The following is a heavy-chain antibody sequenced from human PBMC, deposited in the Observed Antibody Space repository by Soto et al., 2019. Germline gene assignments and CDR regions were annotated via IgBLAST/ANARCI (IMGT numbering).Heavy chain of an antibody. D-gene: IGHD3-10*01. J-gene: IGHJ4*02. CDR1: GFTFSSYS. CDR2: ISSSSSYI. CDR3: ARGYYYGSGSQTFDY. Sequence: EVQLVESGGGLVKPGGSLRLSCAASGFTFSSYSMNWVRQAPGKGLEWVSSISSSSSYIYYADSVKGRCTISRDNAKNSLYLQMNSLRAEDTAVYYCARGYYYGSGSQTFDYWGQGTLVTVSS. V-gene: IGHV3-21*01.